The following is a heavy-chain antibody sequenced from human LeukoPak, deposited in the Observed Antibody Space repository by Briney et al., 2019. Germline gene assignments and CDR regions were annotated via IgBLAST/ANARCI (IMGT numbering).Heavy chain of an antibody. V-gene: IGHV5-51*01. CDR2: IYPGDSDT. Sequence: GESLKISCKGSGYSFTSYWIGWVRQMPGKGLEWMGIIYPGDSDTRYSPSFQGQVTISADKSISTAYLQWSSLKASDTAMYYCARLDPSHNDYGDYEAASNWYFDLWGRGTLVTVSS. CDR3: ARLDPSHNDYGDYEAASNWYFDL. J-gene: IGHJ2*01. D-gene: IGHD4-17*01. CDR1: GYSFTSYW.